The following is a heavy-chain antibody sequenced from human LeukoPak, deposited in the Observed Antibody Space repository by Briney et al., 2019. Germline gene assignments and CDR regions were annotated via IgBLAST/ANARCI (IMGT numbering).Heavy chain of an antibody. V-gene: IGHV1-18*01. CDR1: GYTFTSYG. CDR2: ISAYNGNT. D-gene: IGHD1-1*01. J-gene: IGHJ4*02. Sequence: ASVKVSCKASGYTFTSYGISWVRQAPGQGLEWMGWISAYNGNTNYALKLQGRVTMTTDTSTSTAYMELRSLRSDDTAVYYCARDRLNPGGACLDYWGQGTLVTVSS. CDR3: ARDRLNPGGACLDY.